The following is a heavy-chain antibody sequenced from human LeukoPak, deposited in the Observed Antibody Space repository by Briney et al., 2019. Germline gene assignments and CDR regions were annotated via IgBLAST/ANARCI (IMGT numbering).Heavy chain of an antibody. CDR3: ARDSISSSWYYFDY. Sequence: GGSLRLSCAASGFTFSSYSMNWVRQAPGKGLEWVSYISSSSSTIYYADSVKGRFTISRDNSKNTLYLQMNSLRAEDTAVYYCARDSISSSWYYFDYWGQGTLVTVSS. V-gene: IGHV3-48*01. CDR1: GFTFSSYS. J-gene: IGHJ4*02. D-gene: IGHD6-13*01. CDR2: ISSSSSTI.